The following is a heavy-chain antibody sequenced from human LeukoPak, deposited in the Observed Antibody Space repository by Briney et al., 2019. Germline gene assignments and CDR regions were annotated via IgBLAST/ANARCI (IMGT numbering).Heavy chain of an antibody. J-gene: IGHJ4*02. CDR2: IYYSGST. Sequence: SETLSLTCTVSGGSISSGGYYWSWIRQHPGKGLEWIGYIYYSGSTYYNPSLKSRVNISVDTSNNQFSLKVSSVTAADTAVYYCARAVVGDYCDYWGQGTLVTVSS. V-gene: IGHV4-31*03. CDR1: GGSISSGGYY. D-gene: IGHD1-26*01. CDR3: ARAVVGDYCDY.